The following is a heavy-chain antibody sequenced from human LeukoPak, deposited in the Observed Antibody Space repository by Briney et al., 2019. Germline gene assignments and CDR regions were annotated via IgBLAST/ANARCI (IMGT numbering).Heavy chain of an antibody. CDR2: IYHSGST. V-gene: IGHV4-38-2*02. CDR3: ARDYGGDRTFDY. J-gene: IGHJ4*02. D-gene: IGHD4-23*01. CDR1: AYSISSDNY. Sequence: PSETLSLTCTISAYSISSDNYWGWIRQPPGKGLEWIGSIYHSGSTYYNPSLKSRVTISLDTSKNQFSLKMSSVTAADTAVYYCARDYGGDRTFDYWGQGTLVTVSS.